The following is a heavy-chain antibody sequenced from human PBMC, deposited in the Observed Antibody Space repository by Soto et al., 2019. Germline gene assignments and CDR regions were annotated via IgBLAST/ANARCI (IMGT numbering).Heavy chain of an antibody. D-gene: IGHD3-16*01. CDR2: ISGSGGST. CDR1: GFTFSNYA. CDR3: ANAPSRARGTQGGIWGEVATSYYYYMDV. V-gene: IGHV3-23*01. Sequence: EVQVLESGGGLVQPGGSLRLSCAASGFTFSNYAMSWVRQAPGKGLEWVSAISGSGGSTYYADSVKGRFTISRDNSKNTLYLKMNSLRGEDTAVYYCANAPSRARGTQGGIWGEVATSYYYYMDVWGKGTTVTVSS. J-gene: IGHJ6*03.